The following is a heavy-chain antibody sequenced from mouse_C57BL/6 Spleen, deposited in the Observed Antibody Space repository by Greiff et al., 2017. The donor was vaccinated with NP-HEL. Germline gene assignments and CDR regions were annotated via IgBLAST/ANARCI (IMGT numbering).Heavy chain of an antibody. CDR2: ISSGSSTI. V-gene: IGHV5-17*01. Sequence: DVHLVESGGGLVKPGGSLKLSCAASGFTFSDYGMHWVRQAPEKGLEWVAYISSGSSTIYYADTVKGRFTISRDNAKNTLFLQMTSLRSEDTAMYYCARPYGYDYFDYWGQGTTLTVSS. D-gene: IGHD2-2*01. CDR3: ARPYGYDYFDY. CDR1: GFTFSDYG. J-gene: IGHJ2*01.